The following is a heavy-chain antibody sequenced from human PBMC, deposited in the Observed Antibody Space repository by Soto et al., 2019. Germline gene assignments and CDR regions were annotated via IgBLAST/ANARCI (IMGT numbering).Heavy chain of an antibody. CDR1: GYSFTSYW. V-gene: IGHV5-51*01. Sequence: HGESLKISCKGSGYSFTSYWIGWVRQMPGKGLEWMGIIYPGDSDTRYSPSFQGQVTISADKSISTAYLQWSSLKASDTAMYYCARPAYCGGDCYDAFDIWGQGTMVTV. CDR3: ARPAYCGGDCYDAFDI. CDR2: IYPGDSDT. J-gene: IGHJ3*02. D-gene: IGHD2-21*02.